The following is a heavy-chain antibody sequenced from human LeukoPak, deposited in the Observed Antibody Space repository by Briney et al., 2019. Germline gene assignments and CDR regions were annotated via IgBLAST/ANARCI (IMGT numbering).Heavy chain of an antibody. CDR2: IHTSGTT. CDR1: GGSMSHYY. D-gene: IGHD3-16*01. V-gene: IGHV4-4*07. J-gene: IGHJ5*02. CDR3: ARGDYYDGGGRNWFDP. Sequence: PSETLSLTCSVSGGSMSHYYWSFIRQPAGKGLEWIGRIHTSGTTYFNPSLKSRVTMSVDTSKNQFSLRLASMTAADTAVYFCARGDYYDGGGRNWFDPWGQGTLVTVSS.